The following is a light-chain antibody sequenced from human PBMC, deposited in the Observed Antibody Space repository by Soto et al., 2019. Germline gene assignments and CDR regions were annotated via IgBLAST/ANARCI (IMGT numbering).Light chain of an antibody. CDR3: HQCYNTPQT. V-gene: IGKV4-1*01. CDR2: WAS. J-gene: IGKJ2*01. Sequence: DIVMTQSPDSLAVSLGERATINCKSSQSVLYSSNNKNYLAWYQQKPGQPPKLLIYWASTRESGVPDRFSGSGSGTDFTLTISSLQAEDVAVYYCHQCYNTPQTFGQGTKLEIK. CDR1: QSVLYSSNNKNY.